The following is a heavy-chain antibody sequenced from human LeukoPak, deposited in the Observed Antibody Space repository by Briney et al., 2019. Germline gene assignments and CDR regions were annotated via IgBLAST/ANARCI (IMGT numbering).Heavy chain of an antibody. V-gene: IGHV4-4*07. Sequence: PSETQSLTCTVSGGSISSYYWSWIRQPAGKGLEWIGRIYTSGSTNYNPSLKSRVTMSVDTSKNQFSLKLSSVTAADTAVYYCAREPPLYSLSGSYYFDYWGQGTLVTVSS. CDR3: AREPPLYSLSGSYYFDY. J-gene: IGHJ4*02. CDR1: GGSISSYY. D-gene: IGHD1-26*01. CDR2: IYTSGST.